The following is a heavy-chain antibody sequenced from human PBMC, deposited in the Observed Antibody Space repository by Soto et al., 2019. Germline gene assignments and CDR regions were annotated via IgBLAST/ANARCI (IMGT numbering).Heavy chain of an antibody. D-gene: IGHD5-18*01. CDR1: GFTLTNYA. CDR2: ISDDGDNK. Sequence: PGGSLRLSCAASGFTLTNYAMHWVRQAPGKGLEWLAVISDDGDNKHYADSVKGRFTISRDNSKNTLYLQMNSLRAEDTAVYYCARDQGYSHYWGQGTLVTVSS. V-gene: IGHV3-30*14. J-gene: IGHJ4*02. CDR3: ARDQGYSHY.